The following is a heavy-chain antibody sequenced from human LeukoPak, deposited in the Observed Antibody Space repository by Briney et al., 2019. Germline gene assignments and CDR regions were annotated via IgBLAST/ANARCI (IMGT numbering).Heavy chain of an antibody. CDR3: ARTHPRYYYDSSPQNWFDP. CDR1: GYTFTGYY. D-gene: IGHD3-22*01. CDR2: INPNSGGT. V-gene: IGHV1-2*04. Sequence: EASVKVSCKASGYTFTGYYMHWVRQAPGQGLEWMGWINPNSGGTNYAQKFQGWVTMTRDTSISTAYMELSRLRSDDTAVYYCARTHPRYYYDSSPQNWFDPWGQGTLVTVSS. J-gene: IGHJ5*02.